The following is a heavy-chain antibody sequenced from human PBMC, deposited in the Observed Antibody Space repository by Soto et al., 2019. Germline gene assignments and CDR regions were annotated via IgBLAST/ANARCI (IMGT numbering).Heavy chain of an antibody. V-gene: IGHV5-51*01. CDR3: ARHATYYDILSGYYFDY. D-gene: IGHD3-9*01. CDR2: ISPGDSDT. Sequence: GESLKISCKGSGYTFSSYRIGWVRQVPVKGLEWMGIISPGDSDTKYSQSFQGQVTISADKSISTAYLQWNSLRASDTAVYYCARHATYYDILSGYYFDYWGQGTPVTVSS. CDR1: GYTFSSYR. J-gene: IGHJ4*02.